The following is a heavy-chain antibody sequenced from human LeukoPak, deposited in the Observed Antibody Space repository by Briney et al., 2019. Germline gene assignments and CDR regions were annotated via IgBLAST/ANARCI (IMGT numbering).Heavy chain of an antibody. CDR1: GFTFDDYA. J-gene: IGHJ3*02. D-gene: IGHD2-15*01. Sequence: PGRSLRLSCAASGFTFDDYAMHWVRQAPGKGLEWVSSISASGSYRFYADSVKGRFTVSRDNAESSLVLQMDSLTVEDTAVYYCTKTREVVPGTSTDAFDIWGQGTMVTVSS. CDR2: ISASGSYR. CDR3: TKTREVVPGTSTDAFDI. V-gene: IGHV3-21*01.